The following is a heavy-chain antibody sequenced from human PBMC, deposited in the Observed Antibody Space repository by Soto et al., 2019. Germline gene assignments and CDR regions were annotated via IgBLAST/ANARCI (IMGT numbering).Heavy chain of an antibody. J-gene: IGHJ4*02. CDR3: ARELQGLYYFDY. V-gene: IGHV1-3*01. D-gene: IGHD4-4*01. CDR2: INRGNGNT. CDR1: EYTFTSYT. Sequence: QVQVLQSGAEVKKPGASVKVSCKASEYTFTSYTMHWVRQAPGQRLEWMGWINRGNGNTKYSQKFQGRVTITRDTSASTADMELSSLRSDDTAVYYCARELQGLYYFDYWGQGTLVTVSS.